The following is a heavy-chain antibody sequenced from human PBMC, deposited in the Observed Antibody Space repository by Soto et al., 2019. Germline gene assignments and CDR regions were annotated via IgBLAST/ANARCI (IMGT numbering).Heavy chain of an antibody. CDR3: AREGGQQLVSNWIDP. Sequence: GGSLRLSCAASGFTFSSYEMNWVRQAPGKGLEWVSYISSSGSTIYYADSVKGRFTISRDNAKNSLYLQMNSLGAEDTAVYYWAREGGQQLVSNWIDPWGQGTLVTVSS. CDR1: GFTFSSYE. CDR2: ISSSGSTI. V-gene: IGHV3-48*03. D-gene: IGHD6-13*01. J-gene: IGHJ5*02.